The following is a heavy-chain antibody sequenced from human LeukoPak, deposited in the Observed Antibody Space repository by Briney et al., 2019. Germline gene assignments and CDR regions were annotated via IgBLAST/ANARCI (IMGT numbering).Heavy chain of an antibody. Sequence: PGGSLRLSCAASEFTFSTYWMTWVRQAPGMGLEWVAIIIQDGSAKYYVDSAKGRFIISRDNAKNSLYLQMNSLRSEDTAFYYCAKATYSTSPGYYFDYWGQGTLVTVSS. V-gene: IGHV3-7*03. D-gene: IGHD6-6*01. CDR3: AKATYSTSPGYYFDY. CDR1: EFTFSTYW. J-gene: IGHJ4*02. CDR2: IIQDGSAK.